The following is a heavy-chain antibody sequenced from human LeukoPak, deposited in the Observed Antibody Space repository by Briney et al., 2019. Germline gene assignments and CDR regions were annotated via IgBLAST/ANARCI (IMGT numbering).Heavy chain of an antibody. V-gene: IGHV3-7*01. J-gene: IGHJ1*01. D-gene: IGHD6-13*01. CDR3: ASYSIGSSRYSSSWYGSLAEYFQH. CDR2: IKQDGSEK. Sequence: PGGSLRLSCAASGFTFSSYWMSWVRQAPGKGLEWVANIKQDGSEKYYVDSVKGRFTISRDNAKNSLYLQMNSLRAEDTAVYYCASYSIGSSRYSSSWYGSLAEYFQHWGQGTLVTVSS. CDR1: GFTFSSYW.